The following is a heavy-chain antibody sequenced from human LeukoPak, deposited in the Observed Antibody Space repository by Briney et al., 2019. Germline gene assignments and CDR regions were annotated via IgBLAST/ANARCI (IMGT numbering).Heavy chain of an antibody. Sequence: PGGSLRLSCAASGLTFSSKYMTWVRQAPGQGLEWVTVIYFGGTTYYADSVKGRFTISRDNSKNTVYLQMNSLRVEDTAVYYCARGDGVYVYWGQGTLVTVSS. CDR1: GLTFSSKY. J-gene: IGHJ4*02. V-gene: IGHV3-53*01. CDR2: IYFGGTT. D-gene: IGHD5/OR15-5a*01. CDR3: ARGDGVYVY.